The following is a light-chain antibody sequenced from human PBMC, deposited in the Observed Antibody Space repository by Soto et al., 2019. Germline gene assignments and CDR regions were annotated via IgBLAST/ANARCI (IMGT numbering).Light chain of an antibody. CDR1: SSDVGGYNY. Sequence: QSALTQPASVSGSPGQSITISCTGTSSDVGGYNYVSWYQHHPGKAPKLIIYDVSNRPSGVSSRFSGSKSGNTASLTISGLQAEDEADYYCSSYVNTNTREGYDFGSETKLTVL. CDR2: DVS. V-gene: IGLV2-14*03. J-gene: IGLJ1*01. CDR3: SSYVNTNTREGYD.